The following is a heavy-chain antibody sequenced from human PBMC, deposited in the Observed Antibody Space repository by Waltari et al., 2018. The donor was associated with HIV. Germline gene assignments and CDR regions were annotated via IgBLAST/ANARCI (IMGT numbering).Heavy chain of an antibody. CDR2: INPNSGGT. Sequence: QVQLVQSGAAAKKPGPSVKVSCKASGYTFTRSYMHWVRQAPGQGLEWMGWINPNSGGTNYAQKFQGRVTMTRDTSISTAYMELSRLRSDDTAVYYCARAIAVAGNDYWGQGTLVTVSS. CDR1: GYTFTRSY. D-gene: IGHD6-19*01. CDR3: ARAIAVAGNDY. J-gene: IGHJ4*02. V-gene: IGHV1-2*02.